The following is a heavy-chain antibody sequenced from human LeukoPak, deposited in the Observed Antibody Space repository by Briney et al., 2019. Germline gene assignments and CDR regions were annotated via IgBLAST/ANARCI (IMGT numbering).Heavy chain of an antibody. Sequence: GGSLRLSCAASGFTFSSYAMSWVRQAPGKGLEWVSVISGSGDNTYYADSVKGRLTIPRDNSKNTLYLQMNSLRAEDTAVYYCAEYYDILTGYSFSGPYWGQGTLVTVSS. CDR3: AEYYDILTGYSFSGPY. CDR1: GFTFSSYA. D-gene: IGHD3-9*01. CDR2: ISGSGDNT. J-gene: IGHJ4*02. V-gene: IGHV3-23*01.